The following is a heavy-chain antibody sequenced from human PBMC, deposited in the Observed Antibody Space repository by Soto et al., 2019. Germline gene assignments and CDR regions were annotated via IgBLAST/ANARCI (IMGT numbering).Heavy chain of an antibody. D-gene: IGHD4-17*01. Sequence: PSETLSLTCTVSGGSISSYYWSWIRQPPGKGLEWIGYIYYSGSTNYNPSLKSRVTISVDTSKNQFSLKLSSVTAADTAVYYCARLFDYGDKFEPWGQGTLVTVSS. CDR2: IYYSGST. CDR3: ARLFDYGDKFEP. J-gene: IGHJ5*02. V-gene: IGHV4-59*08. CDR1: GGSISSYY.